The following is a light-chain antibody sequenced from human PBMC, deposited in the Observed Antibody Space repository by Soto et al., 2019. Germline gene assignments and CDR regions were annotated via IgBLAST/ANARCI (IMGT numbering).Light chain of an antibody. CDR1: SSDVGGYNY. V-gene: IGLV2-8*01. J-gene: IGLJ2*01. CDR3: STFGGTNGVL. Sequence: QSALTQPPSASGSPGQSVTLSCTGTSSDVGGYNYVSWYQQHPGKAPKLLIYDVNKRPPGVPDRFSGSKSDNTASLTVSGLQTEDGADYFCSTFGGTNGVLFGGGTKLTVL. CDR2: DVN.